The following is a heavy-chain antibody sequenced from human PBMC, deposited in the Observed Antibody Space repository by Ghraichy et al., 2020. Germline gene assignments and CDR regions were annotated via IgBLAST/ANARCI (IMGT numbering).Heavy chain of an antibody. CDR2: ISYDGSNK. V-gene: IGHV3-30*18. Sequence: GESLNISCAASGFTFSSYGMHWVRQAPGKGLEWVAVISYDGSNKYYADSVKGRFTISRDNSKNTLYLQMNSLRAEDTAVYYCTKSASKGVKDGGALYFDYWGQGTLVTVSS. CDR3: TKSASKGVKDGGALYFDY. D-gene: IGHD2-21*01. J-gene: IGHJ4*02. CDR1: GFTFSSYG.